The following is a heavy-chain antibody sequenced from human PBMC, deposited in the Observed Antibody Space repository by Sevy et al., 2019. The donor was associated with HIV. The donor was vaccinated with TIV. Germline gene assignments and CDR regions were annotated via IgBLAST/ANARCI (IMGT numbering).Heavy chain of an antibody. CDR1: GFTFRTYS. Sequence: GGSLRLSCAASGFTFRTYSMNWVRQAPGKGLEWLSSISDDSRFIYYSDSVKGRFTISRANAKNFLFLQMNNLRVADTAIYYCARDFTVFGVVSGIDYWGQGNLVTVSS. J-gene: IGHJ4*02. V-gene: IGHV3-21*04. CDR2: ISDDSRFI. D-gene: IGHD3-3*01. CDR3: ARDFTVFGVVSGIDY.